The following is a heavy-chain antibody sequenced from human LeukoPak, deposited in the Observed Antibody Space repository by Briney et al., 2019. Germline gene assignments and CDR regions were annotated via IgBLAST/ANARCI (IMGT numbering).Heavy chain of an antibody. D-gene: IGHD1-26*01. CDR3: ARESRATHGGD. CDR1: GGSICRGGYY. J-gene: IGHJ4*02. V-gene: IGHV4-31*03. CDR2: IYYSGST. Sequence: SSETLSLTCTVSGGSICRGGYYWSWIRQHPGKGMEWMGYIYYSGSTYYNPSLKSRVTISVDTPKNQFSLKLSSVTAADTAVYYCARESRATHGGDWGQGTLVTVSS.